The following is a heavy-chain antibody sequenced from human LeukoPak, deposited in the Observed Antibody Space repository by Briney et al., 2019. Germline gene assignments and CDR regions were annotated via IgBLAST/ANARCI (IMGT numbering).Heavy chain of an antibody. CDR2: IFSSGST. V-gene: IGHV4-61*10. Sequence: SETLSLTCTVSNGSISSGSYYWSWIRQPAGKELEWIGRIFSSGSTTYNPSLKSRVTISVDTSKNQFSLKLSSVTAADTAVYYCARDPRAENYFDYWGQGTLVTVSS. J-gene: IGHJ4*02. CDR3: ARDPRAENYFDY. CDR1: NGSISSGSYY.